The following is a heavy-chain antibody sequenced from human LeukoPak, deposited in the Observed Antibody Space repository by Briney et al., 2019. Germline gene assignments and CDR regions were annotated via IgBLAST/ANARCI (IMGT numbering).Heavy chain of an antibody. Sequence: QPGGSLRLSCAASGFTFNSSAMSWVRQAPGKGLEWVSAISGSGAYTYYADSVKGRFTISRDNSKNTLYLQMNSLRAEDTAVYYCATRDPPLDYWGQGTLVTVSS. J-gene: IGHJ4*02. CDR1: GFTFNSSA. CDR2: ISGSGAYT. V-gene: IGHV3-23*01. CDR3: ATRDPPLDY. D-gene: IGHD5-24*01.